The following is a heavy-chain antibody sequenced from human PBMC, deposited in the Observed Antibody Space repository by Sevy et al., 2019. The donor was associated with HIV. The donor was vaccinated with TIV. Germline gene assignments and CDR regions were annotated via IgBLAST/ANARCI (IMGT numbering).Heavy chain of an antibody. CDR1: GFTFSSYG. CDR2: IWYDGSNK. D-gene: IGHD3-3*01. V-gene: IGHV3-33*01. J-gene: IGHJ3*02. Sequence: GESLKISCAASGFTFSSYGMHWVRQAPGKGLEWVAVIWYDGSNKYYADSVKGRFTISRDNSKNTLYLQMNSLRAEDTVVYYCARVIQYTIFGVVIPNDAFDIWGQGTMVTVSS. CDR3: ARVIQYTIFGVVIPNDAFDI.